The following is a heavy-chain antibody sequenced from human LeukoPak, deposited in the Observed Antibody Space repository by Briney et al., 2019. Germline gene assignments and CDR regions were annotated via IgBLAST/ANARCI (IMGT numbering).Heavy chain of an antibody. Sequence: PSETLSLTCAVYGGSFSGYYWSWIRQPPGKGLEWIGEINHSGSTNYNPSLKSRVTISVDTSKNQFSLKLSSVTAADTAVYYCARGVDPDALDDYGDYVPANWYFDLWGRGTLVTVSS. CDR2: INHSGST. CDR3: ARGVDPDALDDYGDYVPANWYFDL. V-gene: IGHV4-34*01. CDR1: GGSFSGYY. D-gene: IGHD4-17*01. J-gene: IGHJ2*01.